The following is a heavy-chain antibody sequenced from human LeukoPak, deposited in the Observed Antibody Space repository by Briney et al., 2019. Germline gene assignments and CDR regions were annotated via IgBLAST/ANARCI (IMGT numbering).Heavy chain of an antibody. V-gene: IGHV4-38-2*01. CDR1: NYSISRDNY. D-gene: IGHD6-19*01. CDR3: ARAVTGPRFDP. J-gene: IGHJ5*02. Sequence: PSETLSLTCVVSNYSISRDNYWGWIRQSPGKGLEWIGSISHSGSTYYNPSLQSRVTISVDTSKNQFSLNLTSVTTTDTALYYCARAVTGPRFDPWGQGTLATVSS. CDR2: ISHSGST.